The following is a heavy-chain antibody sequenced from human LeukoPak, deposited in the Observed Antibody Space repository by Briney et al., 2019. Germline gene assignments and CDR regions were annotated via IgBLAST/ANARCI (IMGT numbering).Heavy chain of an antibody. CDR1: GFTFSNYN. D-gene: IGHD3-10*02. CDR3: AELGITMIGGV. CDR2: ISRSSIYT. J-gene: IGHJ6*04. Sequence: GGSLRLSCTASGFTFSNYNMNWVRQAPGKGLGWVLSISRSSIYTYYEDSVKGRLTISRDNAKNSLYLQMNSLRAEDTAVYYCAELGITMIGGVWGKGTTVTISS. V-gene: IGHV3-21*06.